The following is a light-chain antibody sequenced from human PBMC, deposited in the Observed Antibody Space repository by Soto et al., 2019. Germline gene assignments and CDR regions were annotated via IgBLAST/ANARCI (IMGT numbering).Light chain of an antibody. CDR2: NAS. J-gene: IGKJ5*01. CDR1: QSVSTF. CDR3: QPRGDWPPIT. Sequence: EIVLTQSPATLSLSPGERAILSCRASQSVSTFLAWFQQKPGQPPRLLIYNASNRTTGIPARFSGSGSGTDFTLTISSLEPEDFAVYYGQPRGDWPPITFGNGTRLEIK. V-gene: IGKV3-11*01.